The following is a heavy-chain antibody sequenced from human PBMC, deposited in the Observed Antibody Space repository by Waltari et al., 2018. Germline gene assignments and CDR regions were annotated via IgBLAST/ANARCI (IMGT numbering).Heavy chain of an antibody. CDR3: ARDYYYYIDV. J-gene: IGHJ6*03. CDR1: GFTFDDYA. V-gene: IGHV3-9*01. CDR2: ISWNSGSI. Sequence: EVQLVESGGGLVQPGRSLRLSCAASGFTFDDYAMHWVRQAPGKGLEWVSGISWNSGSIGYADSVKGRFTISRDNAKNSVYLQMNSVRAEDTALYYCARDYYYYIDVWGKGTTVTVSS.